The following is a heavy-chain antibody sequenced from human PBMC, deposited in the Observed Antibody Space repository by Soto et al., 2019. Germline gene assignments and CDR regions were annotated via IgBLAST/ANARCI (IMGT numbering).Heavy chain of an antibody. D-gene: IGHD6-19*01. J-gene: IGHJ4*02. Sequence: QVQLVQSGAEVKKPGASVKVSCKASGYTFTAYYMHWVRQAPGQGLEWIGWINPYNGATNYPQKFQGRVTVTTDTSIRTVYMELTSLRSDDTAVYYCAREEIPVPGTRGGFDYWGQGTLVTVSS. V-gene: IGHV1-2*02. CDR3: AREEIPVPGTRGGFDY. CDR2: INPYNGAT. CDR1: GYTFTAYY.